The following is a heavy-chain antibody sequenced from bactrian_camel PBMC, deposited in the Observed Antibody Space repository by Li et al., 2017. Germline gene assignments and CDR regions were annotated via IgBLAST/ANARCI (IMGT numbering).Heavy chain of an antibody. J-gene: IGHJ6*01. D-gene: IGHD5*01. Sequence: QLVESGGGSVQAGGTLRLSCAASAYTGGPFYMAYFRQAPGKEREGVATITTGTGNTDYADSVKGRFTISQDGAENTLYLQMNDLKPEDTAMYYCAAREPKYGCGLTRRSFAYWGQGTQVTVS. CDR2: ITTGTGNT. CDR3: AAREPKYGCGLTRRSFAY. V-gene: IGHV3S28*01. CDR1: AYTGGPFY.